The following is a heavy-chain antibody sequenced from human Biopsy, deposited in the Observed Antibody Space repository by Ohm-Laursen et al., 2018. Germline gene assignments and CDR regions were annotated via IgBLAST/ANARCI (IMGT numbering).Heavy chain of an antibody. J-gene: IGHJ5*02. V-gene: IGHV1-18*01. CDR3: ARDSRNKFDL. CDR1: GYSLSTFG. D-gene: IGHD1/OR15-1a*01. CDR2: ISDYNGQT. Sequence: GSSVKASCKASGYSLSTFGLNWVRQAPGLGLECTGWISDYNGQTSYAPNFHGRLIMRTDTSTGTAYMELRSLRSDDTAMYYCARDSRNKFDLWGQGTLVSVSA.